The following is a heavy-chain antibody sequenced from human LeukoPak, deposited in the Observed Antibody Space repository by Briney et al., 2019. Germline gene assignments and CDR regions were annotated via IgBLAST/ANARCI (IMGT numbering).Heavy chain of an antibody. D-gene: IGHD5-12*01. J-gene: IGHJ5*02. CDR2: ITSGTTYI. Sequence: GGSLRLSCAASGFTFSDYNMNWVRQSPEKGLEWVSSITSGTTYIYYADSVRGRFTISRDNAKNSLYLQMNSLRAEDTAVYYCARVGWLRFLWFDPWGQGTLVTVSS. V-gene: IGHV3-21*01. CDR1: GFTFSDYN. CDR3: ARVGWLRFLWFDP.